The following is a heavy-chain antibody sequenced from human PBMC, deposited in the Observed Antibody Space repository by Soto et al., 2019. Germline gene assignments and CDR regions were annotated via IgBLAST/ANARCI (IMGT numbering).Heavy chain of an antibody. CDR1: GYTFTSYY. CDR2: INPSGGST. Sequence: GSVKVSCKASGYTFTSYYMHWVRQAPGQGLEWMGIINPSGGSTSYAQKFQGRVTMTRDTSTSTVYMELSSLRSEDTAVYYCARDSPEAAAGDYWGQGTLVTVSS. J-gene: IGHJ4*02. D-gene: IGHD6-13*01. CDR3: ARDSPEAAAGDY. V-gene: IGHV1-46*03.